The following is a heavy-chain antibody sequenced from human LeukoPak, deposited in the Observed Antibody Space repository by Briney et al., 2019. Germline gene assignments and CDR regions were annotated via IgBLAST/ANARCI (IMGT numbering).Heavy chain of an antibody. CDR3: ARDGGEYYYGSGASLFYYYMDV. D-gene: IGHD3-10*01. CDR2: ISAYNGNT. Sequence: ASVKVSCKASGYTFTSYGISWVRQAPGQGLEWMGWISAYNGNTNYAQKLQGRVTMTTDTSTSTAYMELRSLRSDDTAVYFCARDGGEYYYGSGASLFYYYMDVWGKGTTVTVSS. J-gene: IGHJ6*03. CDR1: GYTFTSYG. V-gene: IGHV1-18*01.